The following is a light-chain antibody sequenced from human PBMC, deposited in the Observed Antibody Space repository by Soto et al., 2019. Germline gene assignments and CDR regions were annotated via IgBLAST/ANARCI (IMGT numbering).Light chain of an antibody. V-gene: IGLV2-14*01. CDR1: SGDVGGYYY. J-gene: IGLJ3*02. CDR3: SSYTRSSTWV. Sequence: QSVLTQPASVSGSPGQSITISCTGTSGDVGGYYYVSWYQQLPGKAPKLMISEVSNRPSGVSNRFSGSKSGNTASLTISGLQADDEGDYFCSSYTRSSTWVFGGGTKLTVL. CDR2: EVS.